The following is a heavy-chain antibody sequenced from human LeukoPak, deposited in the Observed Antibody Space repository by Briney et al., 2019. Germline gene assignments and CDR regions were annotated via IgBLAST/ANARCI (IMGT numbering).Heavy chain of an antibody. D-gene: IGHD3-22*01. Sequence: SETLSLTCAVSGGSISSGGYSWSWIRQPPGKGLEWIGYIYHSGSTYYNPSLKSRVTISVDTSKNQFSLKLSSVTAADTAVYYCARGRGPNYYDSSGYYFDYWGQGTLVTVSS. CDR3: ARGRGPNYYDSSGYYFDY. V-gene: IGHV4-30-2*01. CDR1: GGSISSGGYS. J-gene: IGHJ4*02. CDR2: IYHSGST.